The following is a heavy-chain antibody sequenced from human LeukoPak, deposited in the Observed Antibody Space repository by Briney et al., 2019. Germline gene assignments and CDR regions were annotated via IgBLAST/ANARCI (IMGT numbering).Heavy chain of an antibody. CDR3: ASSSGRGAFDI. V-gene: IGHV4-34*01. J-gene: IGHJ3*02. Sequence: SETLSLTCAVYGGSFSGYYWSWIRQPPGKGLEWIGEINHSGSTNYNPSLKSRVTISVDTSKNQFSLKLSSVTASDTAVYYCASSSGRGAFDIWGQGTMVTVSS. D-gene: IGHD6-19*01. CDR2: INHSGST. CDR1: GGSFSGYY.